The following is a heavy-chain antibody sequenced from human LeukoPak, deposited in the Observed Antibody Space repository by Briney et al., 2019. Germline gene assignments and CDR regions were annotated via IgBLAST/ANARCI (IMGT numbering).Heavy chain of an antibody. Sequence: PSETLSLTCAVYGGSFSGYYWSWIRQPPGKGLEWIGEINPSGSTNYNPSLKSRVTISVDTSNNQFSLKLSSVTAADTAVYYCARSRRYQLLRHAFDIWGQGTMVTVSS. CDR2: INPSGST. V-gene: IGHV4-34*01. J-gene: IGHJ3*02. CDR1: GGSFSGYY. CDR3: ARSRRYQLLRHAFDI. D-gene: IGHD2-2*01.